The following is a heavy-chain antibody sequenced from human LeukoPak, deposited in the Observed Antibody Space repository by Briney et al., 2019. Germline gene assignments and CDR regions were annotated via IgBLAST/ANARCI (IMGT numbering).Heavy chain of an antibody. D-gene: IGHD6-19*01. Sequence: GGSLRLSCAASGFTFSSYAMHWVRQAPGKGLEWVAVISYDGSNKYYADSVKGRFTISRDNSKNTLYLQMNSLRAEDTAVYYCAKVGIAVAGTFDYWGQGTLVTVSS. CDR2: ISYDGSNK. CDR1: GFTFSSYA. CDR3: AKVGIAVAGTFDY. V-gene: IGHV3-30-3*01. J-gene: IGHJ4*02.